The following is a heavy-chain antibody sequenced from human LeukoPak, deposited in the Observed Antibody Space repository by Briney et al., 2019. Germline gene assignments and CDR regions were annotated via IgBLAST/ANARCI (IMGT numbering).Heavy chain of an antibody. V-gene: IGHV1-2*02. CDR2: INPNSGGT. Sequence: ASVKVSCKASGYTFTGYYIHWVRQAPGQGLEWMGWINPNSGGTNYAQKFQGRVTMTRDTSISTAYMELSRLRSDDTAVYYCASQAYYDILTGYPPYYYYGMDVWGQGTTVTVSS. CDR3: ASQAYYDILTGYPPYYYYGMDV. D-gene: IGHD3-9*01. CDR1: GYTFTGYY. J-gene: IGHJ6*02.